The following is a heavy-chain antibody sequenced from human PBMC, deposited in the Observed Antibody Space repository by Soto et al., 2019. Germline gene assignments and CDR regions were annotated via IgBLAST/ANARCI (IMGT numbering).Heavy chain of an antibody. V-gene: IGHV4-34*01. D-gene: IGHD3-16*01. CDR2: INHSGST. CDR3: ARVDVWGSYVTDY. Sequence: SETLSLTCAVYGGSFTGYYWSWIRQPPGKGLEWIGEINHSGSTNYNPSLKSRVTISVDTSKNHFSLRLSSVTAADTAVYYCARVDVWGSYVTDYWGQGTLVTVSS. CDR1: GGSFTGYY. J-gene: IGHJ4*02.